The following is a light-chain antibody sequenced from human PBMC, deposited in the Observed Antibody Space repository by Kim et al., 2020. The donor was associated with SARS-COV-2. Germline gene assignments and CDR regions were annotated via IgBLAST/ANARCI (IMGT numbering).Light chain of an antibody. CDR1: KLGDKY. J-gene: IGLJ3*02. Sequence: SYELTQPPSVSVSPGQTASITCSGDKLGDKYACWYQQKPGQSPVLVIYQDSKRPSGIPERFSGSNSGNTATVTISGTQAMDEADYYCQAWDSSFWVFGGGTQLTVL. CDR2: QDS. V-gene: IGLV3-1*01. CDR3: QAWDSSFWV.